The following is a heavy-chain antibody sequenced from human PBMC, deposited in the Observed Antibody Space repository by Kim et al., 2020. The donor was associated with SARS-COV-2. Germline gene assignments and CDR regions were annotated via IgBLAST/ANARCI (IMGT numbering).Heavy chain of an antibody. J-gene: IGHJ4*02. CDR3: MRDAVDY. CDR2: DGSEA. Sequence: DGSEAYYADSVKGRFTITGDNAKNSLYLEMNSVRAEDTAVYYDMRDAVDYWGQGTLVIVSS. V-gene: IGHV3-7*01. D-gene: IGHD4-17*01.